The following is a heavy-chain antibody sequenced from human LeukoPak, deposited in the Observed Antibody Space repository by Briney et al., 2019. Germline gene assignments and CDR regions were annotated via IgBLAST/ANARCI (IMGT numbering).Heavy chain of an antibody. D-gene: IGHD1-26*01. J-gene: IGHJ4*02. CDR1: GFTFSSYA. V-gene: IGHV3-30*04. CDR3: ARWEPGRYFFDY. Sequence: GGPLRLSCAASGFTFSSYAMHWVRQAPGKGLEWVAVISYDGSNKYYADSVKGRFTISRDNSKNTLYLQMNSLRAEDTAVYYCARWEPGRYFFDYWGQGTLVTVSS. CDR2: ISYDGSNK.